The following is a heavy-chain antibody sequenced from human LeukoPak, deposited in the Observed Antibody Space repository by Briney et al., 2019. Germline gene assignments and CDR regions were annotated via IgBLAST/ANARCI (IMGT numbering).Heavy chain of an antibody. D-gene: IGHD3-16*02. Sequence: GGSLRLSCAASGFTFSSYSMNWVRQAPGKGLEWVSYISSSSTIYYADSVKGRFTISRDNAKNSLYLQMNSLRAEDTAVYYCATLYDYVWGSYRNYWGQGTLVTVSS. V-gene: IGHV3-48*01. CDR1: GFTFSSYS. CDR2: ISSSSTI. CDR3: ATLYDYVWGSYRNY. J-gene: IGHJ4*02.